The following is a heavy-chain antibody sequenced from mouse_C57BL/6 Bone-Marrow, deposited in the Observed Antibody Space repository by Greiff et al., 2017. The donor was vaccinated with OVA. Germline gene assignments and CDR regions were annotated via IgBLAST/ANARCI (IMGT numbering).Heavy chain of an antibody. CDR3: ARYYGSSYEGVDY. CDR1: GFTFTDYY. D-gene: IGHD1-1*01. J-gene: IGHJ2*01. CDR2: IRNKANGYTT. V-gene: IGHV7-3*01. Sequence: EVQGVESGGGLVQPGGSLSLSCAASGFTFTDYYMSWVRQPPGKALEWLGFIRNKANGYTTEYSASVKGRFTISRDNSQSILYLQMNALRAEDSATYYCARYYGSSYEGVDYWGQGTTLTVSS.